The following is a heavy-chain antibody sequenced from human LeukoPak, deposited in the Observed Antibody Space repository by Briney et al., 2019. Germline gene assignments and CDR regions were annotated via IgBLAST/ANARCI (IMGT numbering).Heavy chain of an antibody. CDR1: GFTFSSYS. Sequence: PGGSLRLSCAASGFTFSSYSMNWVRQAPGKGLEWVSSISSSSSYIYYADSVKGRFTISRHNAKNSLFLQMNSLRAEDSAVYYCARDGSGYSDPVDSWGQGTLVTVSS. CDR2: ISSSSSYI. D-gene: IGHD3-22*01. CDR3: ARDGSGYSDPVDS. V-gene: IGHV3-21*01. J-gene: IGHJ4*02.